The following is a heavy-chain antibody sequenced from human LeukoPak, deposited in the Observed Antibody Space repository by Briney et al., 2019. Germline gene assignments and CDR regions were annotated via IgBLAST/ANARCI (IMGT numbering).Heavy chain of an antibody. CDR2: ISSSSSYI. Sequence: PGGSQRLSCAASGFTFSSYSMNWVRQAPGKGLEWVSSISSSSSYIYYADSVKGRFTISRDNAKNSLYLQMNSLRAEDTAVYYCARDSAGTWYWGQGTLVTVSS. V-gene: IGHV3-21*01. D-gene: IGHD6-19*01. CDR3: ARDSAGTWY. CDR1: GFTFSSYS. J-gene: IGHJ4*02.